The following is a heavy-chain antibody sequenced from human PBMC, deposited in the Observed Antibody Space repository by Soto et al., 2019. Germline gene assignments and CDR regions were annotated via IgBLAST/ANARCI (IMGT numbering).Heavy chain of an antibody. V-gene: IGHV1-3*01. CDR1: GITFTTYA. CDR3: ARAISCYVT. Sequence: QVQLVQSGTEVKKPGASVKVSCKASGITFTTYAIHWVRQAPGQGLEWMGWINAGNGNTRYSQKFQGRVTLTRDTSASTAYMDLSSLTSEDAAIDYFARAISCYVTWGQGTLVTVSS. D-gene: IGHD5-12*01. J-gene: IGHJ5*02. CDR2: INAGNGNT.